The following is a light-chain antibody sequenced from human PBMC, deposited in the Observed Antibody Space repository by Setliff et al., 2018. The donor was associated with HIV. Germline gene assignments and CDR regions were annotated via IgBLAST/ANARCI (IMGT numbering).Light chain of an antibody. CDR3: SSYTTSSTYV. J-gene: IGLJ1*01. CDR2: DVS. Sequence: QSVLTQPASVSGSPGQSITIPCTGSISDIGSYNFVSWYQQHPGKAPNLIISDVSKRPSGVSDRFSGSKSGHTASLTISGLQAEDEADYYCSSYTTSSTYVFGIGTKVTV. CDR1: ISDIGSYNF. V-gene: IGLV2-14*03.